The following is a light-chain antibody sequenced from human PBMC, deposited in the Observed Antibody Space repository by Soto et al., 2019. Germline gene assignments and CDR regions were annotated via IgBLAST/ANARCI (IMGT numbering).Light chain of an antibody. CDR2: EVS. V-gene: IGKV2D-29*01. CDR3: LQSLHFPLT. CDR1: QTLLHSNGKSY. Sequence: EIVMTQTPLSLSVTPGQSASISCRSSQTLLHSNGKSYLYWYLQKAGQAPQLLIYEVSKRFSGVPDRFSGSGAGTDFTLIIIRVEAEDVGVYYCLQSLHFPLTFGGGTKVEIK. J-gene: IGKJ4*01.